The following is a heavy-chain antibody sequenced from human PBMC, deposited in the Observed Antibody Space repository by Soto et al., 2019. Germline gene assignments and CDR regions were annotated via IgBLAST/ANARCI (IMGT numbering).Heavy chain of an antibody. CDR1: GFTFDDYA. J-gene: IGHJ3*02. Sequence: EVQLVESGGGLVQPGRSLRLSCAASGFTFDDYAMHWVRQAPGKGLEWVSGISWNSGSIGYADSVKGRFTISRGNAKNSLYLEMNSLRAEDTALYYCANDISEYGSGWYAFDIWGQGTMVSVSS. V-gene: IGHV3-9*01. D-gene: IGHD6-19*01. CDR3: ANDISEYGSGWYAFDI. CDR2: ISWNSGSI.